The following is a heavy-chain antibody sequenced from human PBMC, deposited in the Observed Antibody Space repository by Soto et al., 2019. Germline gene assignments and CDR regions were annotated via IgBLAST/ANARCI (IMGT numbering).Heavy chain of an antibody. J-gene: IGHJ1*01. V-gene: IGHV1-24*01. CDR2: FDPEDGET. CDR1: GYTLTELS. D-gene: IGHD4-17*01. CDR3: ATVPPGYGDYDTQYFQH. Sequence: ASVKVSCKVSGYTLTELSMHWVRQAPGKGLEWMGGFDPEDGETIYAQKFQGRVTMTEDTSTDTAYMELSSLRSEDTAVYYCATVPPGYGDYDTQYFQHWGQGTLVTVSS.